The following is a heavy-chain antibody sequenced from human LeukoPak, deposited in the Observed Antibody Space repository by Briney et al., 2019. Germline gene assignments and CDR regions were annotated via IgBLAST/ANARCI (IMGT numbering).Heavy chain of an antibody. V-gene: IGHV4-31*03. CDR3: ARYRESNYVPNFVY. CDR2: IYYSGST. Sequence: SETLSLTCTVSGGSISSGGYYWSWIRQHPGKGLEWIGYIYYSGSTYYNPSLKSRVTISVDTSKNQFSLKLSSVTAADTAVYYCARYRESNYVPNFVYWGQGTLVTVSP. J-gene: IGHJ4*02. D-gene: IGHD4-11*01. CDR1: GGSISSGGYY.